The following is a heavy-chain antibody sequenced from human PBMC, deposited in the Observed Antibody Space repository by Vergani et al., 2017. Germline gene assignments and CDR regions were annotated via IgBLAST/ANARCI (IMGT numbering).Heavy chain of an antibody. V-gene: IGHV4-34*01. Sequence: QVQLQQWGGGLLKPSETLSLTCVVNGGSFTSYHWTRIRESPGEGVEGVGDIDHTGRPDYNPSLKSRPTMSVDKSRNHLSLTLNSVTATDTAIYFCARVNTETNGHLYYYYYMDVWGQGTAVTVS. D-gene: IGHD4-11*01. J-gene: IGHJ6*03. CDR2: IDHTGRP. CDR1: GGSFTSYH. CDR3: ARVNTETNGHLYYYYYMDV.